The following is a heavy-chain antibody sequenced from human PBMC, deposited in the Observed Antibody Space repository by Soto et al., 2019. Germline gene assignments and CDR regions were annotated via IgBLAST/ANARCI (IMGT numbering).Heavy chain of an antibody. CDR1: GFTFSNYA. V-gene: IGHV3-23*01. CDR2: ISANGRNA. CDR3: AKALSILTWLALGAAFDP. J-gene: IGHJ5*02. Sequence: EVHLLASGGDVVQPGRSLRLSCAASGFTFSNYAMNWIRQAPGKGLERLSSISANGRNAYYADSVKARFTISMDRSKNTSYLQLDTLRVDYTAIYFCAKALSILTWLALGAAFDPWCPGTLVTFSS. D-gene: IGHD3-22*01.